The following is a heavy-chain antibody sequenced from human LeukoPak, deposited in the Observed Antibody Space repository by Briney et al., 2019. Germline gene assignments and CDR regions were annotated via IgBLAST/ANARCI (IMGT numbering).Heavy chain of an antibody. V-gene: IGHV3-21*01. CDR1: GFPFCSYS. D-gene: IGHD5-18*01. CDR2: ISSSNSYI. CDR3: ARERYSYGQDDAFDI. J-gene: IGHJ3*02. Sequence: GGSVTLSCAASGFPFCSYSMNCLREARGRGVEWVSSISSSNSYIYYADSVKGRFTISRDNAKNSLYLQMHSLRAEDTAVYYCARERYSYGQDDAFDIWGQGTMVTVSS.